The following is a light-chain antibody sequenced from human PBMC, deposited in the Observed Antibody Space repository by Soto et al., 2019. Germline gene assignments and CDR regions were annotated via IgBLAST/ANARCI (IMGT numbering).Light chain of an antibody. CDR3: CSYAGSNSLI. CDR1: NGDVGSYDL. J-gene: IGLJ2*01. V-gene: IGLV2-23*02. CDR2: EVN. Sequence: QSALTQPASVSGSPGQSITISCTGTNGDVGSYDLVSWYQRYPGEAPKLIIYEVNKLPSGISNRFSGSKSGNTASLTISGLQAEDEAEYDCCSYAGSNSLIFGGGTKLTVL.